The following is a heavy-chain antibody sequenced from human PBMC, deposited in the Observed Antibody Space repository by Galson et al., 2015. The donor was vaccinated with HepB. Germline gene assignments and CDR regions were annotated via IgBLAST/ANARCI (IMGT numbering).Heavy chain of an antibody. D-gene: IGHD1-26*01. CDR1: GFTFNNCA. CDR2: ITSGGAIT. Sequence: SLRLSCAASGFTFNNCAMSWVRQAPGKRLEWVSTITSGGAITYYADSAQGRFTTSRDNSKNTLYLQMNSLRAEDTAVYYCAKGMGGTYDFDYWGQGTLVTVSS. J-gene: IGHJ4*02. V-gene: IGHV3-23*01. CDR3: AKGMGGTYDFDY.